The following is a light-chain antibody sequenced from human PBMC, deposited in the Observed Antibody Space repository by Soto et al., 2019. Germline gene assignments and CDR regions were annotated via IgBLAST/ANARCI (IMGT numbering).Light chain of an antibody. CDR1: SSDVGLYVY. V-gene: IGLV2-14*01. CDR3: CAYTSGSSYV. Sequence: QPVLTQPASVSGSPGQSITISCTGTSSDVGLYVYVSWYQQQPGKAPQLMIYAVSNRPSGVSNRFSASKSGNTASLFISGLQSEDEAYYCWCAYTSGSSYVFGAGTKVAVL. J-gene: IGLJ1*01. CDR2: AVS.